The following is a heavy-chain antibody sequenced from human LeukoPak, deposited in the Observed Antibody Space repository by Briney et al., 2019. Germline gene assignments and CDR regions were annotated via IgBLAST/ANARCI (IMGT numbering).Heavy chain of an antibody. V-gene: IGHV1-69*13. CDR1: GGTFSSYA. CDR3: AFEGYNYGYN. J-gene: IGHJ4*02. D-gene: IGHD5-18*01. Sequence: ASVKVSCKASGGTFSSYAINWVRQAPGQGLEWMGGIIPIFGTSNYAHKFQGRVTTTADESTSTVYMELSSLRSDDTAIYYCAFEGYNYGYNWGQGTLVTVSS. CDR2: IIPIFGTS.